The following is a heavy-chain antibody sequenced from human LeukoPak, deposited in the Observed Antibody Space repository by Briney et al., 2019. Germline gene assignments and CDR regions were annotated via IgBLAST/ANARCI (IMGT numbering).Heavy chain of an antibody. CDR2: IYSGGST. V-gene: IGHV3-66*01. D-gene: IGHD4-17*01. CDR3: ARGGSTVTTDYYFDY. CDR1: GFTFSSYA. J-gene: IGHJ4*02. Sequence: PGGSLRLSCAASGFTFSSYAMTWVRQAPGKGLEWVSVIYSGGSTYYADSVKGRFTISRDNSKNTLYLQMNSLRAEDTAVYYCARGGSTVTTDYYFDYWGQGTLVTVSS.